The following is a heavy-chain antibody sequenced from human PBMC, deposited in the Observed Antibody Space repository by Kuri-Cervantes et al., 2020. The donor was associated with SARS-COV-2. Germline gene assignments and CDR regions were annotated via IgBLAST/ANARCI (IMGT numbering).Heavy chain of an antibody. CDR1: GYTFTSYD. Sequence: ASVKVSCKASGYTFTSYDINWVRQATGQGLEWMGWMNPNSGNKGYAQKFQGRVTMTRNTSISTAYMELSSLRSEDTAVYYCARRFYGSSWYNYYYYGMDVWGQGTTVTVSS. CDR3: ARRFYGSSWYNYYYYGMDV. V-gene: IGHV1-8*01. J-gene: IGHJ6*02. CDR2: MNPNSGNK. D-gene: IGHD6-13*01.